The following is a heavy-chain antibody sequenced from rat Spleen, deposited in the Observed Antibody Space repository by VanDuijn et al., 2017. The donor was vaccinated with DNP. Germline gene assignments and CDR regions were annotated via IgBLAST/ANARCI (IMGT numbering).Heavy chain of an antibody. V-gene: IGHV5S10*01. J-gene: IGHJ3*01. CDR2: IFYDGART. CDR1: GFTFSNYN. Sequence: EVQLVESGGGLVQPGRSLKLSCVASGFTFSNYNVAWVRQAPKKGLEWVATIFYDGARTYYRDSVKGRFTVSRDNAKSTLYLQMDSLRSEDTATYYCATASLAYWGRGTLVTVSS. CDR3: ATASLAY.